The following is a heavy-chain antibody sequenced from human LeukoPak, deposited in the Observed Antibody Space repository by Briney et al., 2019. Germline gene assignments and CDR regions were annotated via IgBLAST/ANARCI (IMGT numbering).Heavy chain of an antibody. CDR3: TTNVLRWELFDY. J-gene: IGHJ4*02. CDR2: IRSRTDGETT. CDR1: GFTFSNAW. Sequence: GGSLRLSCAVSGFTFSNAWMSWVRQAPGKGLEWVGRIRSRTDGETTDYAARVKGRVTISRDDSKNTLYLQMNSLKTEDSAVYYCTTNVLRWELFDYWGQGTLVTVSS. V-gene: IGHV3-15*01. D-gene: IGHD1-26*01.